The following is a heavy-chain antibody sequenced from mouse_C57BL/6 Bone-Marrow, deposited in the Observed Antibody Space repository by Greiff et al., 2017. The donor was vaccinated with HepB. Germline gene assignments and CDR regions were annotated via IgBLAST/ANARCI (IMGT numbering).Heavy chain of an antibody. D-gene: IGHD2-2*01. CDR1: GFSFNTYA. CDR2: IRSKSNNSAN. J-gene: IGHJ3*01. CDR3: VRHGYGAAWFAY. Sequence: EVQLVESGGGLVQPKGSLKISCAASGFSFNTYAMNWVRQAPGKGLEWVARIRSKSNNSANYYADSVKAKFTKSRNDSESMLYLQMYNLKTEDTAMYYCVRHGYGAAWFAYWGQGTLVTVSA. V-gene: IGHV10-1*01.